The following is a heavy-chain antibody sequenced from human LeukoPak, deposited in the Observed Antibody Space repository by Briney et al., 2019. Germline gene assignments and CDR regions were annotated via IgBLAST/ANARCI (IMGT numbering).Heavy chain of an antibody. D-gene: IGHD3-22*01. CDR1: GGTFSSYT. CDR2: IIPILGIA. J-gene: IGHJ5*02. CDR3: ARVMAPYYYDSSGYWFDP. Sequence: ASVKVSCKASGGTFSSYTISWVRQAPGQGLEWMGRIIPILGIANYAQKFQGRVTITVDKSTSTAYMELSSLRSEDTAVYYCARVMAPYYYDSSGYWFDPWGQGTLVTVSS. V-gene: IGHV1-69*02.